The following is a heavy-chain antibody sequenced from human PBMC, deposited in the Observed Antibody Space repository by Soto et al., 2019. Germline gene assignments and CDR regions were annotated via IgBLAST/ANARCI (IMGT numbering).Heavy chain of an antibody. V-gene: IGHV1-69*13. CDR3: ARREVVVVPAAIPGNYYYGMDV. CDR1: GGTFSGYA. CDR2: IIPIFGTA. Sequence: SVKVSCKASGGTFSGYAISWVRQAPGHGLEWMGGIIPIFGTANYAQKFQGRVTITADESTSTAYMELSSLRSEDTAVYYCARREVVVVPAAIPGNYYYGMDVWGQGTTVTVSS. J-gene: IGHJ6*02. D-gene: IGHD2-2*02.